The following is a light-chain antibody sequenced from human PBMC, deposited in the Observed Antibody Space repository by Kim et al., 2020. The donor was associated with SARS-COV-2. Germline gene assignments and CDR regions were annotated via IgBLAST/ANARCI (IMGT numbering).Light chain of an antibody. CDR2: WAS. V-gene: IGKV4-1*01. CDR3: QQYSRTPRT. CDR1: QSVLYNSNNKNY. Sequence: DVVMTQSPDSLVVSLGERATINCKSSQSVLYNSNNKNYLAWYQQKPGQPPKLLIYWASTRESGVPDRFSGSGSGTDFTLTISSLQAEDGAVYYCQQYSRTPRTFGQGTKVDIK. J-gene: IGKJ1*01.